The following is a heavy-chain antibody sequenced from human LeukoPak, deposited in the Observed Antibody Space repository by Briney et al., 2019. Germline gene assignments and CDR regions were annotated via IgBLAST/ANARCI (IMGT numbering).Heavy chain of an antibody. CDR2: ISGIGDAT. CDR3: AKDRAMYSYASFDY. D-gene: IGHD3-16*01. J-gene: IGHJ4*02. V-gene: IGHV3-23*01. Sequence: PGGSLRLSCAASGFTFSRSSMWWVRQAPGKGLEWVSGISGIGDATFYADSVKGRFTISRDNSKNTLYLQTHSLRAEDTAVYHCAKDRAMYSYASFDYWGQGTLVTVSS. CDR1: GFTFSRSS.